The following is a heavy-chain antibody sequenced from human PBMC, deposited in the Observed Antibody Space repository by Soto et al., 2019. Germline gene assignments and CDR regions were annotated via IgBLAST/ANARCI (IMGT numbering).Heavy chain of an antibody. CDR1: GFTFSSYA. CDR3: AKGSDYGDYESLSNYYYGMDV. J-gene: IGHJ6*02. Sequence: GGSLRLSCAASGFTFSSYAMSWVRQAPGKGLEWVSAISGSGGSTYYADSVKGRFTISRDNSKNTLYLQMNSLRAEDTAVYYCAKGSDYGDYESLSNYYYGMDVWGQGTTVTVSS. D-gene: IGHD4-17*01. V-gene: IGHV3-23*01. CDR2: ISGSGGST.